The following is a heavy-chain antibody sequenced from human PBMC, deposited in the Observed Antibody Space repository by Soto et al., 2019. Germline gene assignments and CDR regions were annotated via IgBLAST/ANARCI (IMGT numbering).Heavy chain of an antibody. CDR1: GGSISSSGHY. Sequence: SETLSLTCTVSGGSISSSGHYWGWVRQPPGKGLEWIGTIHYSGDAYYNPSLKSRVSISVDTSKSQFSLKLNSVTAADTALYYCSRHYCRGGSCYYYGMDVWGQGTTVTVSS. CDR3: SRHYCRGGSCYYYGMDV. V-gene: IGHV4-39*01. J-gene: IGHJ6*02. CDR2: IHYSGDA. D-gene: IGHD2-15*01.